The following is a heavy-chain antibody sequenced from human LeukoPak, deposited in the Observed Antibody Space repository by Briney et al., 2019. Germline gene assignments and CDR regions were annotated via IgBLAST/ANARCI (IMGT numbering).Heavy chain of an antibody. Sequence: GASVKVSCKASGYTFTSYAMNWVRQAPGQGLEWMGWINTNTGNPTYAQGFTGRFVFSLDTSVSTAYLQISSLKAEDTAVYYCAALKPMAAVVTSFNSWGKEPWSPSPQ. V-gene: IGHV7-4-1*02. J-gene: IGHJ5*01. D-gene: IGHD5-24*01. CDR1: GYTFTSYA. CDR3: AALKPMAAVVTSFNS. CDR2: INTNTGNP.